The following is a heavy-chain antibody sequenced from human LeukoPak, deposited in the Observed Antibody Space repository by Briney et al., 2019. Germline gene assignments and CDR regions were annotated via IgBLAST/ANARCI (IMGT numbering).Heavy chain of an antibody. D-gene: IGHD1-1*01. J-gene: IGHJ6*04. Sequence: PSETLSLTCTVSGGSISSGDYYWSWIRQPPGKGLEWIWYIYYSGSTYCNPSLQSRVTISVDTSKNQFSLKLSSVTAADTAVYYCARATTGTSQELDVWGKGTTVTVSS. CDR3: ARATTGTSQELDV. CDR2: IYYSGST. V-gene: IGHV4-30-4*08. CDR1: GGSISSGDYY.